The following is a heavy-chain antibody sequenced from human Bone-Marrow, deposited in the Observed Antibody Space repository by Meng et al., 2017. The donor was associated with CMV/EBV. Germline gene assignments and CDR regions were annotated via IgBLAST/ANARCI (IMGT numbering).Heavy chain of an antibody. Sequence: GGSLRLSCAASGFTFSSYSMNWVRQAPGKGLEWVSYISSSSSTIYYADSVKGRFTISRDNAKNSLYLQMNSLRAEDTAVYYCARRSHYGSGTPVDGMDVWGQGTTVTVSS. CDR2: ISSSSSTI. CDR3: ARRSHYGSGTPVDGMDV. V-gene: IGHV3-48*04. D-gene: IGHD3-10*01. CDR1: GFTFSSYS. J-gene: IGHJ6*02.